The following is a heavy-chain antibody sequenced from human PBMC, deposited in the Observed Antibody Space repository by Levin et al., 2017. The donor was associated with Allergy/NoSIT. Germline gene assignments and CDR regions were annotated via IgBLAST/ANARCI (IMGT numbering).Heavy chain of an antibody. Sequence: QAGGSLRLSCAASGFTFSSYWMHWVRQAPGKGLVWVSRINSDGSSTSYADSVKGRFTISRDNAKNTLYLQMNSLRAEDTAVYYCARLLDLAYYDFWSGYYVEDNWFDPWGQGTLVTVSS. CDR3: ARLLDLAYYDFWSGYYVEDNWFDP. D-gene: IGHD3-3*01. CDR1: GFTFSSYW. J-gene: IGHJ5*02. V-gene: IGHV3-74*01. CDR2: INSDGSST.